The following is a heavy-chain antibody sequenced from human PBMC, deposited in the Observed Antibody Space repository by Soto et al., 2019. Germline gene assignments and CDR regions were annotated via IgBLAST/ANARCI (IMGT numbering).Heavy chain of an antibody. CDR1: GFTVSSNY. CDR2: IYSGGST. J-gene: IGHJ6*03. CDR3: ARANRNYGDYYYYYYMDV. Sequence: GGSLRLSCAASGFTVSSNYMSWVRQAPGKGLEWVSVIYSGGSTYYADSVKGRFTISRDNSKNTLYLQMNSLRAEDTAVYYCARANRNYGDYYYYYYMDVWGKGTTVTVSS. V-gene: IGHV3-66*01. D-gene: IGHD4-17*01.